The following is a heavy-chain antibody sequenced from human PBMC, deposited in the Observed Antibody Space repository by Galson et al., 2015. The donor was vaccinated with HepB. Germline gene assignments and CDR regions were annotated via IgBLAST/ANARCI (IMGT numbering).Heavy chain of an antibody. CDR2: INAGGGTS. V-gene: IGHV3-23*01. CDR3: AKDPWGQWPRGGYDY. Sequence: SLRLSCAASGFTFSTYAMSWVRQAPGMGLEWVSGINAGGGTSYYAGSVRGRFTISRDNSKNTLYLQMNSLRAEDTAIFYCAKDPWGQWPRGGYDYWGQGVLVTVSS. CDR1: GFTFSTYA. J-gene: IGHJ4*02. D-gene: IGHD6-19*01.